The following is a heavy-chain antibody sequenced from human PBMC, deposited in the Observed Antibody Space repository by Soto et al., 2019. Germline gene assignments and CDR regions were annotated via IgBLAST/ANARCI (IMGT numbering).Heavy chain of an antibody. J-gene: IGHJ5*02. CDR2: ISYSGHTT. Sequence: GGSLRLSCAASGFTFTSYAMNWVRQAPGQGLEWVSTISYSGHTTYYADSVKGRFTISRDNSNNTLYLQMDSLRGEDTAVYYCAKGAPLLAAGTWWFDPWGKCTRVTV. CDR1: GFTFTSYA. V-gene: IGHV3-23*01. D-gene: IGHD6-13*01. CDR3: AKGAPLLAAGTWWFDP.